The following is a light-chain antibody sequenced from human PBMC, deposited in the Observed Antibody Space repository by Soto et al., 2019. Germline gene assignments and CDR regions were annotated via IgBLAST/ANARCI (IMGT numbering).Light chain of an antibody. Sequence: EIVLTQSPGTLSLSPGERATLSCRASQSVSRYLAWYQQKPGQAPRLLIYDAYNRATGIPPRFSGSGSGTDFTLTISSLEPEDSAAYYCQQRHAWPITFGQGTRLEIK. J-gene: IGKJ5*01. CDR3: QQRHAWPIT. CDR2: DAY. CDR1: QSVSRY. V-gene: IGKV3-11*01.